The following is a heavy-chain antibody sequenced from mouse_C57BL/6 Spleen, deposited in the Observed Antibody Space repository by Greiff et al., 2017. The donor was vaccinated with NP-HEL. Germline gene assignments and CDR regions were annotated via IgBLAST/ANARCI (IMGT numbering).Heavy chain of an antibody. CDR3: ARSEPDGYCDV. CDR2: IDPYSGGT. Sequence: QVQLQQPGAELVKPGASVKMSCKASGYTFTSYWMHWVKQRPGRGLEWIGRIDPYSGGTRYNEKFKSKATLTVDKPSSTAYMQLSSLTSEDSAVYYGARSEPDGYCDVWGKGTTGTVSS. CDR1: GYTFTSYW. V-gene: IGHV1-72*01. J-gene: IGHJ1*03.